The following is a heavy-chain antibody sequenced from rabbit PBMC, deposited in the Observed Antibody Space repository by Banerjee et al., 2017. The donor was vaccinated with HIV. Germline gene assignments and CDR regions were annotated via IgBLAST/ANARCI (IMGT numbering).Heavy chain of an antibody. CDR2: ISSSSGST. D-gene: IGHD8-1*01. CDR1: GFSFSSCW. CDR3: VRADNSYYKAFNL. V-gene: IGHV1S45*01. J-gene: IGHJ4*01. Sequence: QEQLEESGGDLVKPEGSLTLTCTASGFSFSSCWVCWVHQAPGKGLEWIGCISSSSGSTWYASWVNGRFSISKTSSTTVTLQMTSRTAADTATYFCVRADNSYYKAFNLWGPGTLVTVS.